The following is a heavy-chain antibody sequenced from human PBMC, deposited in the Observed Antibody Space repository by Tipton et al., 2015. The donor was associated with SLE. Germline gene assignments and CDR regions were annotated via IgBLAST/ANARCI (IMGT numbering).Heavy chain of an antibody. CDR1: GGSFSGYY. CDR2: INHSGST. Sequence: TLSLTCAVYGGSFSGYYWSWIRQPPGKGLEWIGEINHSGSTNYNPSLKSRVTISVDTSKNQFSLKLSSVTAADTAVYYCARDLDYYGSGSYSRWSQGTLVTVSS. V-gene: IGHV4-34*01. J-gene: IGHJ4*02. D-gene: IGHD3-10*01. CDR3: ARDLDYYGSGSYSR.